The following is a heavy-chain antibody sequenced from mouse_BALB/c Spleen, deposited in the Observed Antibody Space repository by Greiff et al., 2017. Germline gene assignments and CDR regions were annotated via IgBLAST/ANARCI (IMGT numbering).Heavy chain of an antibody. D-gene: IGHD1-3*01. CDR1: GFTFSSLA. CDR2: ISSGGST. CDR3: ASDNPKDY. J-gene: IGHJ4*01. Sequence: EVQVVESGGGLVKPGGSLKLSCAASGFTFSSLAMFWVRQTPEQRPEWVASISSGGSTYYPDSVKVRFTISRDNARNILYLQMSSLRSEDTAMYYRASDNPKDYWGQGTSVTVSS. V-gene: IGHV5-6-5*01.